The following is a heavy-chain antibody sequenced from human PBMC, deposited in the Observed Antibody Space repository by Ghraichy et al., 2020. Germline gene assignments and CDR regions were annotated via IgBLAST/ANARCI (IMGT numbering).Heavy chain of an antibody. CDR1: GFTFSDYG. CDR3: TRDSVPYSGYDGDFDS. J-gene: IGHJ4*02. Sequence: GGSLRLSCAASGFTFSDYGMHWVRQAPGKGLEWVAIIWYDGSNKYYADSVKGRFTISRDNSKNTLYLQMNSLRAGDTAVYYCTRDSVPYSGYDGDFDSWGQGTLVTVSS. CDR2: IWYDGSNK. V-gene: IGHV3-33*01. D-gene: IGHD5-12*01.